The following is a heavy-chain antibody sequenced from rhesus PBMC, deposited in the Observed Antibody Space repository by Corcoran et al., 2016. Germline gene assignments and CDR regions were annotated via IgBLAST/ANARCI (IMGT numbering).Heavy chain of an antibody. D-gene: IGHD4-29*01. CDR2: IYGSGSST. V-gene: IGHV4-169*02. CDR3: ASPLRYRFDY. Sequence: QLQLQESGPGLVKPSETLSVTCAVSGGSISSSYWSWTRQAPGKGLEWIGYIYGSGSSTNYNPSLKSRVTLSVDTSKNQLSLKLSSVTAADTVVYYCASPLRYRFDYWGQGVLVTVSS. J-gene: IGHJ4*01. CDR1: GGSISSSY.